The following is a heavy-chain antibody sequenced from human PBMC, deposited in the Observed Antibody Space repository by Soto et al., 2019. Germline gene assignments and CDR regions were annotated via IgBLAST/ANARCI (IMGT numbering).Heavy chain of an antibody. D-gene: IGHD2-2*01. CDR3: ARVPDR. CDR1: CASIPSVGYS. V-gene: IGHV4-30-2*01. Sequence: SDTLSLTCALYCASIPSVGYSWSWIRKPTGKGLEWIGYIYHSGSTYYNPSLKSRVTISVDRSKNQFSLKLSSVTAADTAVYYCARVPDRWGQGTLVTVS. CDR2: IYHSGST. J-gene: IGHJ5*02.